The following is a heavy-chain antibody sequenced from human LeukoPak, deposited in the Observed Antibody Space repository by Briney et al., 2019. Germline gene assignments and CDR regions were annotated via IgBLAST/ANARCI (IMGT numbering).Heavy chain of an antibody. Sequence: SSETLSLTCAVYGGSFSGYYWSWIRQPPGKGLEWIGEINHSGSTNYNPSLKSRVTISVDTSKNQFSLKLSSVTAADTAVYYCARGVESSSGWAHSNWFDPWGQGTLVTVSS. CDR3: ARGVESSSGWAHSNWFDP. J-gene: IGHJ5*02. CDR1: GGSFSGYY. D-gene: IGHD6-19*01. CDR2: INHSGST. V-gene: IGHV4-34*01.